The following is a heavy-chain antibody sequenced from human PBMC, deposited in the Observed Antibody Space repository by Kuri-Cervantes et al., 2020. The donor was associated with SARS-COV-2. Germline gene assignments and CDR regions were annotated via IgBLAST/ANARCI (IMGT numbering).Heavy chain of an antibody. V-gene: IGHV2-26*01. CDR1: GFSLSNPKMG. Sequence: SGPTLVKPTETLTLTCTVSGFSLSNPKMGVSWIRQPPGKALEWLAHILSNDEKSYSPSLRSRLTISKDTSKRQVVLTMTNMDPVDTATYYCAHSPIVGAVDFDYWGQGTLVTVSS. CDR3: AHSPIVGAVDFDY. D-gene: IGHD3-22*01. J-gene: IGHJ4*02. CDR2: ILSNDEK.